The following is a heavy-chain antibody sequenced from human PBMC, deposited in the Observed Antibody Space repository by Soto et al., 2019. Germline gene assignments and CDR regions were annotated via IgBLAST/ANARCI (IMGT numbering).Heavy chain of an antibody. D-gene: IGHD1-26*01. Sequence: QMHLQESGPGLVRPSGTLSLTCTVSGGSISTNXWWHWVRQSPEKGLEWIGEIHHTGSINYSPSLKSRVTMSIDQSNSQFSLSLTSVTAADTAVYFCARERGAGTYQGFDYWGQGTLVTVSS. CDR1: GGSISTNXW. CDR2: IHHTGSI. CDR3: ARERGAGTYQGFDY. J-gene: IGHJ4*02. V-gene: IGHV4-4*02.